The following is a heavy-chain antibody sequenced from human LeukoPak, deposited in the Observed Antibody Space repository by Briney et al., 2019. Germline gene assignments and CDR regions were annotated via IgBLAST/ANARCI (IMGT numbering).Heavy chain of an antibody. J-gene: IGHJ4*02. CDR2: IYYSGST. CDR3: ARPPRIAVAGYFDY. CDR1: GGSISTYY. D-gene: IGHD6-19*01. Sequence: SETLSLTCTVSGGSISTYYWSWIRQPPGKGLERIGYIYYSGSTNYNPSLKSRVTISLDTSKNQFSLNLSSVTAADTAVYYCARPPRIAVAGYFDYWGQGTLVTVSS. V-gene: IGHV4-59*08.